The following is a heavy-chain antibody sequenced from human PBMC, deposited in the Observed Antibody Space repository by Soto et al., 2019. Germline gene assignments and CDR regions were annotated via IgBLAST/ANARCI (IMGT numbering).Heavy chain of an antibody. CDR2: ISYDGSNK. V-gene: IGHV3-30*18. Sequence: QVQLVESGGGVVQPGRSLRLSCAASGFTFSSYGMHWVRQAPGKGLEWVAVISYDGSNKYYADSVKGRFTISRDNSKHTRFLQKSSLGAEETAVYDCAKYSSIWDGMDVWGQGTTVTVSS. CDR3: AKYSSIWDGMDV. J-gene: IGHJ6*02. CDR1: GFTFSSYG. D-gene: IGHD6-13*01.